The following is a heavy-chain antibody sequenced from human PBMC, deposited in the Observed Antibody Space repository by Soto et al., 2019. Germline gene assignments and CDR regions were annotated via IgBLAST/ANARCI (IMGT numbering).Heavy chain of an antibody. J-gene: IGHJ6*02. D-gene: IGHD6-6*01. V-gene: IGHV3-23*01. CDR3: AKDHRLTGSSSYYYGMDV. CDR2: ISGSGGST. CDR1: GFTFSSYA. Sequence: PGGSLRLSCAASGFTFSSYAMSWVRQAPGKGLEWVSAISGSGGSTYYADSVKGRFTISRDNSKNTLYLQMNSLRAEDTAVYYCAKDHRLTGSSSYYYGMDVWGQGTTVTVSS.